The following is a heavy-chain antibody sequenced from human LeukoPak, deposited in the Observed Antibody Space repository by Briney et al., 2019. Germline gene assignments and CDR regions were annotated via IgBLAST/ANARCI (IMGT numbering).Heavy chain of an antibody. D-gene: IGHD3-9*01. CDR2: IYYSGST. V-gene: IGHV4-59*01. J-gene: IGHJ4*02. CDR3: VRGTIFPQFDY. Sequence: SETLSLTCTVSGGSISSYYWSWIRQPPGKGLEWIGYIYYSGSTNYNPSLKSRVTISVDTSKNQFSLKLSSVTAADTAVYYCVRGTIFPQFDYWGQGTLVTVSS. CDR1: GGSISSYY.